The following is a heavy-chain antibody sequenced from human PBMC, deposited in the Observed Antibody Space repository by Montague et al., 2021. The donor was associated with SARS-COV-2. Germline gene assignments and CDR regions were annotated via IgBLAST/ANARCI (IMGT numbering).Heavy chain of an antibody. CDR1: GFTFRSYW. CDR3: VRPLWFGDSDYYFDS. J-gene: IGHJ4*02. D-gene: IGHD3-10*01. CDR2: IRPDGTST. V-gene: IGHV3-74*01. Sequence: SLRLSCAASGFTFRSYWMHWVRQVPVRGLVWVSRIRPDGTSTHYAASVKGRFVISRDNAKNTLSLEMTNLRVDDTAIYYCVRPLWFGDSDYYFDSWGQGTLVSVSS.